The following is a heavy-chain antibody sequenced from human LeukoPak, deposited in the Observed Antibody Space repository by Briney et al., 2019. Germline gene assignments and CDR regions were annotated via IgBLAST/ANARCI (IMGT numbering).Heavy chain of an antibody. J-gene: IGHJ4*02. CDR1: GFTFSSYG. CDR2: IWNAGSDK. D-gene: IGHD3-10*01. Sequence: GGSLRLSCAASGFTFSSYGMNWVRQAPGKGLEWVAVIWNAGSDKYYADSMKGRFTISRDNSKNTLYLQMNSLRVEDTAVYYCARGGDYGSGNYFDYWGQGTLVTVSS. V-gene: IGHV3-33*01. CDR3: ARGGDYGSGNYFDY.